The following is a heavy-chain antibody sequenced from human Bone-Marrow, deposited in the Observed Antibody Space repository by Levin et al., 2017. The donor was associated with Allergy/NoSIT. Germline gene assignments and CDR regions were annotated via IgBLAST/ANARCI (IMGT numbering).Heavy chain of an antibody. CDR2: ISYDGSQK. CDR3: AKSGFDSYFYMDV. J-gene: IGHJ6*03. V-gene: IGHV3-30*18. D-gene: IGHD5-12*01. CDR1: RFSFNLYG. Sequence: GGSLRLSCAASRFSFNLYGMHWVRQAPGKGLEWVSFISYDGSQKYYADSVKGRFTISRDNSQTTFHLQMGSLRTDDSAVYYCAKSGFDSYFYMDVWGKGTTVTVSS.